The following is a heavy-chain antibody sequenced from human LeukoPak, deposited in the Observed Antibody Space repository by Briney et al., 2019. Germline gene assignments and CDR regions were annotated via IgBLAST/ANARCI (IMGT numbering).Heavy chain of an antibody. CDR1: GGSISSYY. CDR2: IYYSGST. J-gene: IGHJ6*02. Sequence: SETLSLTCTVSGGSISSYYWSWIRQPPGKGLEWIGYIYYSGSTNYNPSLKSRVTISVDTSKNQFSLKLSSVTAADTAVYYCARSGLGGYSGCDRGDYYYYGMDVWGQGTTVTVSS. D-gene: IGHD5-12*01. V-gene: IGHV4-59*01. CDR3: ARSGLGGYSGCDRGDYYYYGMDV.